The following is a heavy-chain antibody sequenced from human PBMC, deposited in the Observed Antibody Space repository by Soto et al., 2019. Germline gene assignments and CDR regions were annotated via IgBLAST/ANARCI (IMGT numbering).Heavy chain of an antibody. J-gene: IGHJ4*02. CDR3: ARVAPYCSTTTCYIDS. CDR1: GFTFSSYP. Sequence: EVQLLESGGGLVPPGGSLRLSCAASGFTFSSYPMKWVRQGPGKGLEWVSTIGGSGTGFNTDYADSVKGRFVISRDNSKNTVYLHMNSLRAEDTALYYCARVAPYCSTTTCYIDSWGQGTLVTVSS. D-gene: IGHD2-2*01. CDR2: IGGSGTGFNT. V-gene: IGHV3-23*01.